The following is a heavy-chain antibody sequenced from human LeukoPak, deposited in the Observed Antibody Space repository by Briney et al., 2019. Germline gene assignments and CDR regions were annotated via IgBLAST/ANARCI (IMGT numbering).Heavy chain of an antibody. V-gene: IGHV7-4-1*01. CDR1: GYTFTSYD. Sequence: ASVKVSCKASGYTFTSYDINWVRQATGQGPEWMGWINTNTGDPAYARDFRGRFVLSVDTSVNTAYLEISGLKTEDTAVYYCARSSRGIIGLLDFWGQGALVAVSS. D-gene: IGHD3-10*01. J-gene: IGHJ4*02. CDR3: ARSSRGIIGLLDF. CDR2: INTNTGDP.